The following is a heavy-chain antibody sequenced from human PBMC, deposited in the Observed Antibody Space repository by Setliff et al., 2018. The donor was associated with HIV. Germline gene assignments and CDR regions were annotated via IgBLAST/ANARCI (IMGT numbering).Heavy chain of an antibody. Sequence: PGESLKISCKGSGYSFTNYWIGWVRQMPGKGLEWMGIIYPGDSDTRYSPSFQGHVTISADKSISTAYLQWSSLKASDTAMYYCARLSGLYYYDSSGYYYGHYFDYWGQGTLVTVSS. CDR3: ARLSGLYYYDSSGYYYGHYFDY. CDR1: GYSFTNYW. CDR2: IYPGDSDT. D-gene: IGHD3-22*01. J-gene: IGHJ4*02. V-gene: IGHV5-51*01.